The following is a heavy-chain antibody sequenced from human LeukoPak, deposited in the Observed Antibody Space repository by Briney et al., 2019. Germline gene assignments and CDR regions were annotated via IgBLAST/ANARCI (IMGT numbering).Heavy chain of an antibody. J-gene: IGHJ4*02. V-gene: IGHV3-7*05. Sequence: GGSLRLSCAASGFTVSSHYMSWVRQAPGKGLEWVANIKQGGSEKYYVDSLKGRFTISRDNAKNSLFLQMNSLRAEDTGVYYCARGIAAADNAFDYWGQGTLVTVSS. CDR3: ARGIAAADNAFDY. CDR2: IKQGGSEK. D-gene: IGHD6-13*01. CDR1: GFTVSSHY.